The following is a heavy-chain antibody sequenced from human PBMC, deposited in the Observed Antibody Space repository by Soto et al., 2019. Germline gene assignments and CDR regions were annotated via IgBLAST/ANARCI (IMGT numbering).Heavy chain of an antibody. V-gene: IGHV3-9*01. CDR2: ISWNSGSI. D-gene: IGHD6-13*01. J-gene: IGHJ4*02. Sequence: SLRLSCAASGFTFDDYAMHWVRQAPGKGLEWVSGISWNSGSIGYADSVKGRFTFSRDNAKNSLYLQMNSLRAEDTAVYYCARRAAAGGIDFDYWGQGTLVTVSS. CDR1: GFTFDDYA. CDR3: ARRAAAGGIDFDY.